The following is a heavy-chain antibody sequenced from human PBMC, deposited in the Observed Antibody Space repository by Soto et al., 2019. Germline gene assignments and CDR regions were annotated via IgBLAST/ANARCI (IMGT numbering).Heavy chain of an antibody. CDR1: GYSFTSYW. V-gene: IGHV5-51*01. J-gene: IGHJ6*02. Sequence: PGESLKISCKGSGYSFTSYWIGWVRQMPGKGLEWMGIIYPGDSDTRYSPSFQGQVTISADKSISTAYLQWSSLKASDTAMYYCARHEIAAAGTDYYSYGMDVWGQGTTVTVPS. CDR2: IYPGDSDT. D-gene: IGHD6-13*01. CDR3: ARHEIAAAGTDYYSYGMDV.